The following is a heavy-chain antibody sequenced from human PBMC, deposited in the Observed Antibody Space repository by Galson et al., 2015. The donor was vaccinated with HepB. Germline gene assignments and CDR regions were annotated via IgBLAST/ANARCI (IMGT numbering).Heavy chain of an antibody. CDR3: AREFGIVPAALGLKNWFDP. J-gene: IGHJ5*02. CDR1: GFTFDNYA. D-gene: IGHD2-2*01. V-gene: IGHV3-30-3*01. CDR2: VAYHGGND. Sequence: SLRLSCAASGFTFDNYAMHWIRQAPGEGLEWVAVVAYHGGNDHYADSVRGRFTMSRDNSKNTVYLQMNNLTTSDTAVYYCAREFGIVPAALGLKNWFDPGGQGTRVTVSS.